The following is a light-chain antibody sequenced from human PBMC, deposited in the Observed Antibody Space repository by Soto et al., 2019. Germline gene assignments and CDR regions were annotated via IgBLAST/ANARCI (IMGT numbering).Light chain of an antibody. CDR1: HSVTSRY. V-gene: IGKV3-20*01. J-gene: IGKJ2*01. CDR3: QQYGSSPPYT. Sequence: EIVLTQSPGTLSLSPGERATLSCRASHSVTSRYLAWYQQKPGQAPRLLIYGAYSRATGSPDRFSGSGSGTDFTLTISRLAPEDFAVYYCQQYGSSPPYTFGQGTKLEIK. CDR2: GAY.